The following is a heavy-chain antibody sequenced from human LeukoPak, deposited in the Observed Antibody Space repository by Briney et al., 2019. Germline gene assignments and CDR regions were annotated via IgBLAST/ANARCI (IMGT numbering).Heavy chain of an antibody. D-gene: IGHD3-10*01. CDR1: GYRFTSYW. CDR2: INPGDSDT. J-gene: IGHJ6*02. V-gene: IGHV5-51*01. Sequence: GESLKISCKGSGYRFTSYWIGWVRQMPGKGLEWMGIINPGDSDTRYSPSFQGQVTISADESTSTAHLQWGSLKASDTAIYYCVKGMSGTYFGMDVWGQGTTVTISS. CDR3: VKGMSGTYFGMDV.